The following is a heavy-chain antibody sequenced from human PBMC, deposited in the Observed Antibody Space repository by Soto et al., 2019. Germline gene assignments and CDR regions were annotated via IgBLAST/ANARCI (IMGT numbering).Heavy chain of an antibody. CDR1: GGSISSSNW. D-gene: IGHD3-10*01. J-gene: IGHJ6*02. CDR3: ARDTMVRGVIITDYYGIDV. V-gene: IGHV4-4*02. CDR2: IYHSGST. Sequence: SETLSLTCAVSGGSISSSNWWSWVRQPPGKGLEWIGEIYHSGSTNYNPSLKSRVTISVDKSKNQFSLKLSSVTAADTAVYYCARDTMVRGVIITDYYGIDVWGQGTPVTVSS.